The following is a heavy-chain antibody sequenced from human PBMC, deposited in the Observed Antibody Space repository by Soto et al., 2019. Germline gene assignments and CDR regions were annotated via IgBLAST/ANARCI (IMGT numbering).Heavy chain of an antibody. CDR1: GFTFDDYA. D-gene: IGHD6-13*01. Sequence: GGSLRLSCAASGFTFDDYAMHWVRQAPGKGLEWVSGISWNSGSIGYADSVKGRFTISRDNAKNSLYLQMNGLRAEDTDLQYCAKSIGESRRFIAAAGGYYYYGMDVWGQGTTVTVSS. J-gene: IGHJ6*02. CDR2: ISWNSGSI. V-gene: IGHV3-9*01. CDR3: AKSIGESRRFIAAAGGYYYYGMDV.